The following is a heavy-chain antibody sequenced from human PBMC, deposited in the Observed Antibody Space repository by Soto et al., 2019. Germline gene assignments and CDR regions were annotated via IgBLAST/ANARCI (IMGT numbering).Heavy chain of an antibody. D-gene: IGHD3-22*01. J-gene: IGHJ4*02. CDR3: ARRYYNSSGYFDY. CDR2: IIPIFGTG. Sequence: QVQLVQSGAEVQKPGSSVKVACKASGGICSNYVLNWVRQAPGHGLEWMGGIIPIFGTGNYAQKFQGRVTITADESATTASMELRGLRSEETAVYYCARRYYNSSGYFDYWGQGTLVTVSS. CDR1: GGICSNYV. V-gene: IGHV1-69*01.